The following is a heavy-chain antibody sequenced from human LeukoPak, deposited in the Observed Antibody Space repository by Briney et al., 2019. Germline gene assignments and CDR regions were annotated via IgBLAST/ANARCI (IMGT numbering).Heavy chain of an antibody. CDR1: GGTFSSYA. D-gene: IGHD1-14*01. J-gene: IGHJ6*02. Sequence: GASVKVSCKASGGTFSSYAISWVRQAPGQGLEWMGGIIPIFGTANYAQKFQGRVTITADESTSTAYMELSSLRSEDTAVYYCARGNQATLIPLYYYGMDVWGQGTTVTVSS. V-gene: IGHV1-69*13. CDR3: ARGNQATLIPLYYYGMDV. CDR2: IIPIFGTA.